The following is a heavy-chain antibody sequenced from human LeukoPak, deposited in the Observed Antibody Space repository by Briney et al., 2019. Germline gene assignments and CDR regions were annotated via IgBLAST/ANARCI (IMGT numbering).Heavy chain of an antibody. D-gene: IGHD3-3*01. J-gene: IGHJ3*02. V-gene: IGHV1-46*03. CDR2: INPSGGST. Sequence: ASVKVSCKASGYTFTSYYMHWVLQAPGQGLEWMGIINPSGGSTSYAQKFQGRVTMTRDTSTSTVYMELSSLRSEDAAVYYCARGVMLSGYHPNAFDIWGQGTMVTVSS. CDR1: GYTFTSYY. CDR3: ARGVMLSGYHPNAFDI.